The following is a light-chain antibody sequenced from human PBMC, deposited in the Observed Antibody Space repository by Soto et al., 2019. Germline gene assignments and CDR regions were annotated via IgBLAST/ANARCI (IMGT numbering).Light chain of an antibody. CDR2: GAS. Sequence: EIVMTQSPATMSVSPGERATLSCRASQSVSSTYLAWYQQKPGQAPRLLIYGASSRATGFPDRFSGSGSGTDFTLTITRLEPDDSAVYYCQQHGISHITFGQGTRLEIK. CDR1: QSVSSTY. CDR3: QQHGISHIT. V-gene: IGKV3-20*01. J-gene: IGKJ5*01.